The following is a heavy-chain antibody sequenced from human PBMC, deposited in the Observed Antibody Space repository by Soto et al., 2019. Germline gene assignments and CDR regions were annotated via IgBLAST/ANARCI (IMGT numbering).Heavy chain of an antibody. CDR3: ARDLGYSGGYFYC. CDR2: IWYDGSNK. V-gene: IGHV3-33*01. D-gene: IGHD1-26*01. CDR1: GFTFSSYG. Sequence: QVQLVESGGGVVQPGRSLRLSCAASGFTFSSYGMHWVRQAPGEGLEWVAVIWYDGSNKYYADSVKGRFTISRDNSKNTLYLQRNSLRAEDTAVYYCARDLGYSGGYFYCWGQGTLVTVSS. J-gene: IGHJ4*02.